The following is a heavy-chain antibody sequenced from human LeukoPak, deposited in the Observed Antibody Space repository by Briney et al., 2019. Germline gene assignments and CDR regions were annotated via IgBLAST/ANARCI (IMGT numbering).Heavy chain of an antibody. CDR2: ISGSGGST. CDR3: AKAEVTYYYDSSGYFGY. CDR1: GFTFSSYA. D-gene: IGHD3-22*01. Sequence: PGGSLRLSCAASGFTFSSYAMSWVRQAPGKGLEWVSAISGSGGSTYYADSVKGRFTISRDNSKNTLYLQMNSLRAEDTAVYYCAKAEVTYYYDSSGYFGYWGQGTLVTVSS. V-gene: IGHV3-23*01. J-gene: IGHJ4*02.